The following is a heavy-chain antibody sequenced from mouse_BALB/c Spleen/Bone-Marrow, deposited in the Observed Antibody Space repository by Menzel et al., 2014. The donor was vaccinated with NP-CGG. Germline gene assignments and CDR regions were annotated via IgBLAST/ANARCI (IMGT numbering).Heavy chain of an antibody. CDR1: GYSITSDYA. J-gene: IGHJ3*01. D-gene: IGHD2-3*01. CDR2: ISYSGST. CDR3: ASPLLFAY. V-gene: IGHV3-2*02. Sequence: EVKLLESGPGLVKPSQSLSLTCTVTGYSITSDYAWNWIRQFPGNKLEWVGYISYSGSTSYNPSLKSRISITRDTPKNQFFLQLNSVTTEDAATYYCASPLLFAYWGQGTLVTVSA.